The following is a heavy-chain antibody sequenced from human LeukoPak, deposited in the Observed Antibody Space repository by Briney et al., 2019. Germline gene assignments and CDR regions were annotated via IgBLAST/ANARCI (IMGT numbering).Heavy chain of an antibody. V-gene: IGHV3-11*04. D-gene: IGHD6-6*01. Sequence: GGSLKLSCAASGFTFSDYYMSWIRQAPGKGLEWVSYISSSGSTIYYADSVKGRFTISRDNAKNSLYLQMNSLRAEDTAVYYCATEYSSFSYYYYGMDVWGQGTTVTVSS. J-gene: IGHJ6*02. CDR1: GFTFSDYY. CDR2: ISSSGSTI. CDR3: ATEYSSFSYYYYGMDV.